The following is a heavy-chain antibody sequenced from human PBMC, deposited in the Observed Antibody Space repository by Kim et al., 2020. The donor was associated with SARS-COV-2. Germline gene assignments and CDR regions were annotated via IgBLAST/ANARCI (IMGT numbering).Heavy chain of an antibody. D-gene: IGHD3-16*01. Sequence: GGSLRLSCAASGFTFSNYWMHWVRQAPGKGLVWVSRINSDGSSTNYEDSLKGRFTISRDNAKNTLYLQMNSLRAEDTAVYYCLRGSRGNMDVWGQGTTVTVSS. CDR3: LRGSRGNMDV. J-gene: IGHJ6*02. CDR1: GFTFSNYW. CDR2: INSDGSST. V-gene: IGHV3-74*01.